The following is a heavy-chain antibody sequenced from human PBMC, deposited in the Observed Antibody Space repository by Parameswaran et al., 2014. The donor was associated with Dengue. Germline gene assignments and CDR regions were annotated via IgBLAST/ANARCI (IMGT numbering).Heavy chain of an antibody. J-gene: IGHJ6*02. D-gene: IGHD3-16*01. Sequence: RWIRQPPGEGTGVDWVYYYRGNTDYNPSLKSRVIISLDTSKSLFSLRLGSVTAADTGVYYCARVKITFGGVMEAYHYGMDVWGQGTTVTVSS. V-gene: IGHV4-59*01. CDR3: ARVKITFGGVMEAYHYGMDV. CDR2: YYRGNT.